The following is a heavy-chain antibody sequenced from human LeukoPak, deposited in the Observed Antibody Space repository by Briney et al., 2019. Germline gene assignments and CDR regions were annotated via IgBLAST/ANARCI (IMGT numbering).Heavy chain of an antibody. V-gene: IGHV4-34*01. D-gene: IGHD3-3*01. CDR3: ATLPPRSLASNI. J-gene: IGHJ3*02. Sequence: SETLSLTCTVYGGSFSGYYWTWIRQPPGKGLEWIGEIDHSGSTNYNPSLKSRVTISVDTSKNQFSLKLSSVTAADTAVYYCATLPPRSLASNIWGQGTLVTVSS. CDR2: IDHSGST. CDR1: GGSFSGYY.